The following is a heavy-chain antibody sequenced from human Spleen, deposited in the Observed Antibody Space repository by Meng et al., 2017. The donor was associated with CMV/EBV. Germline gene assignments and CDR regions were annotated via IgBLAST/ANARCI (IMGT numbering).Heavy chain of an antibody. CDR1: GFTFSSYG. D-gene: IGHD2-15*01. CDR3: VRETATRPPYYYYGMDV. CDR2: IWYDGSNK. V-gene: IGHV3-33*01. Sequence: GESLKISCAASGFTFSSYGMHWVRQAPGKGLEWVAVIWYDGSNKYYADSVKGRFTISRDNSKDTLYLQMNILKTEDTAVYYCVRETATRPPYYYYGMDVWGQGTTVTVSS. J-gene: IGHJ6*02.